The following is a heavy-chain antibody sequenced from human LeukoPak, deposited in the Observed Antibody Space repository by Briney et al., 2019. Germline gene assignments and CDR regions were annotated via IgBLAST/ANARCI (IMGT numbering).Heavy chain of an antibody. CDR1: GGTFSSYA. D-gene: IGHD3-22*01. CDR3: ARVEDYNDSSGYFFDL. Sequence: ASVKVSCKASGGTFSSYAISWVRQAPGQGLEWMGGIIPIFGTANYAQKFQGRVTITADESTSTAYMELSSLRSEDTAVYYCARVEDYNDSSGYFFDLWGRGTLVTVSS. J-gene: IGHJ2*01. CDR2: IIPIFGTA. V-gene: IGHV1-69*13.